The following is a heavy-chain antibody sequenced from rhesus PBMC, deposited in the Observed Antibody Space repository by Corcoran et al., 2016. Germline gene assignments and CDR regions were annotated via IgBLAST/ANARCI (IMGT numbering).Heavy chain of an antibody. CDR3: ARVCSSGWSGGYFDY. D-gene: IGHD6S26*01. J-gene: IGHJ4*01. CDR1: GGSISGGYG. CDR2: IYSSRGKT. Sequence: QVQLQESGPGLLKPSETLSLTCAVSGGSISGGYGWGWIRQPPGKGLEWIGSIYSSRGKTYYNPSPKSRVPISTDTSKNQFSLKLSSVTAADTAVYYCARVCSSGWSGGYFDYWGQGVLVTVSS. V-gene: IGHV4S7*01.